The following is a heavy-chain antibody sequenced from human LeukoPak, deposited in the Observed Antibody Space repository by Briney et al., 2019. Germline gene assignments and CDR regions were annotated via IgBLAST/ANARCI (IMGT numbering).Heavy chain of an antibody. V-gene: IGHV3-11*01. Sequence: GGSLRLSCAASGFTFSDSYMSWIRQAPGKGLEWVSYISSSGSTIYYADSVKGRFTISRDNAKNSLYLQMNSLRAEDTAVYYCARDLRAAAGTRIDYWGQGTLVTVSS. CDR3: ARDLRAAAGTRIDY. CDR1: GFTFSDSY. D-gene: IGHD6-13*01. J-gene: IGHJ4*02. CDR2: ISSSGSTI.